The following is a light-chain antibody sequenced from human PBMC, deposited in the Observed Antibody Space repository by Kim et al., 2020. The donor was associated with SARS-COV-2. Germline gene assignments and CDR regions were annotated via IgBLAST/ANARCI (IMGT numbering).Light chain of an antibody. J-gene: IGKJ2*01. CDR2: AAS. CDR3: QQYYNAPYS. CDR1: QAISYA. Sequence: DIQMAQSPSSLSASVGDRVSITCRASQAISYALAWYQQKPGTAPKVLVYAASKLQTGVPSRFSGSDSGTDYTLSISSLQPEDFATYYCQQYYNAPYSFGQGTKLEI. V-gene: IGKV1-NL1*01.